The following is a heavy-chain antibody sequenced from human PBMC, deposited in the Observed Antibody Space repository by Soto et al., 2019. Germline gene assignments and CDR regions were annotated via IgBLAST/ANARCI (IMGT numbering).Heavy chain of an antibody. CDR2: IIPIFGTA. CDR3: ARFLSDFWSGYSSDYYYYGMDV. CDR1: GGTFSSYA. V-gene: IGHV1-69*13. J-gene: IGHJ6*02. Sequence: SVKVSCKASGGTFSSYAISWVRQAPGQGLEWMGGIIPIFGTANYAQKFQGRVTITADESTSTAYMELSSLRSEDTAVYYCARFLSDFWSGYSSDYYYYGMDVWGQGTTVTVSS. D-gene: IGHD3-3*01.